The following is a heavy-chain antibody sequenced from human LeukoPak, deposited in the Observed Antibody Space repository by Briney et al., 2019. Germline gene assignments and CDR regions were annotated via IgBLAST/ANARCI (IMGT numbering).Heavy chain of an antibody. Sequence: SETLSLTCIVSGDSISSYYWSWIRQPPGKGLEWIGYIYYSGSTNYNPSLKSRVTISVDTSKNQFSLKLSSVTAADTAVYYCARVPGVAATSYYFDYWGQGTLVTVSS. V-gene: IGHV4-59*01. J-gene: IGHJ4*02. D-gene: IGHD2-15*01. CDR3: ARVPGVAATSYYFDY. CDR2: IYYSGST. CDR1: GDSISSYY.